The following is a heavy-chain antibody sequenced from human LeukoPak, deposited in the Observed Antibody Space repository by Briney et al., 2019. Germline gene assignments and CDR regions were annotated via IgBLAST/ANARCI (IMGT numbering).Heavy chain of an antibody. CDR3: ARQGWFGELLSPLDY. CDR2: IYYTGNT. D-gene: IGHD3-10*01. CDR1: GASISSYS. V-gene: IGHV4-59*08. J-gene: IGHJ4*02. Sequence: SETLSLTCTVSGASISSYSWSWIRQPPGKGLEWIGYIYYTGNTNYNPSLKSRVTISVDTSKNQFSLKLSSVTASDTAVYYCARQGWFGELLSPLDYWGQGTLVTVSS.